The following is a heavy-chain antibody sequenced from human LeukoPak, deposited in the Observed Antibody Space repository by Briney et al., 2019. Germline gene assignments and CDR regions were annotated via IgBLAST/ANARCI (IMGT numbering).Heavy chain of an antibody. D-gene: IGHD3-22*01. CDR1: GFTFSTYS. V-gene: IGHV3-21*01. CDR2: ISSSSSYI. J-gene: IGHJ4*02. Sequence: PGGSLRLSCAASGFTFSTYSMNWVRQAPGKGLEWVSSISSSSSYIYYADSLNGRFTISRDNPKNSLYLQMNGLRAEDTAVYYCARELYYDSSGFYFYWGQGTLVTVSS. CDR3: ARELYYDSSGFYFY.